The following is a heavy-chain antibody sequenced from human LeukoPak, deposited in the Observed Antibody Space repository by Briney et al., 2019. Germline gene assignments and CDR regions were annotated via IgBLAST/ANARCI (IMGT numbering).Heavy chain of an antibody. CDR2: INPNSGGT. CDR1: GYTFTGYH. J-gene: IGHJ4*02. V-gene: IGHV1-2*06. Sequence: ASVKVSCKTSGYTFTGYHMYWVRQATGQGLEWMGRINPNSGGTNYAQKFQGRVTMTRDTSISTAYMELSRLTSDDTAVYYCASALGHCSGSICPLYWGQGTLVTVSS. D-gene: IGHD2-2*01. CDR3: ASALGHCSGSICPLY.